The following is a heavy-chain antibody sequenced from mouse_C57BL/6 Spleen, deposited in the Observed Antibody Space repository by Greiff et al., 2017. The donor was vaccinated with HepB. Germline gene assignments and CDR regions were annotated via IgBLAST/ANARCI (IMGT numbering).Heavy chain of an antibody. CDR3: AREGGGYYAMDY. V-gene: IGHV1-69*01. CDR1: GYTFTSYW. D-gene: IGHD1-1*02. Sequence: QVQLQQPGAELVMPGASVKLSCKASGYTFTSYWMHWVKQRPGQGLEWIGEIDPSDSYTNYNQKFKGKSTLTVDKSSSTAYMQLSSLTSEDSAVYYCAREGGGYYAMDYWGQGTSVTVSS. J-gene: IGHJ4*01. CDR2: IDPSDSYT.